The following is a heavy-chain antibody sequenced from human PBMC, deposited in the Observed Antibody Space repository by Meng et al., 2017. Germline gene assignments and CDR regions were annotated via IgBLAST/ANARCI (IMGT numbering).Heavy chain of an antibody. CDR3: AREMGGNMGRDC. J-gene: IGHJ4*03. Sequence: GESLKISCAASGFTFSSYSMNWVRQAPGKGLEWVSSISSSSSYIYYANSVKGRFTISRDNAKNSLYLQMNSLGAEDTAVYYCAREMGGNMGRDCWGQGTRVTVSS. CDR2: ISSSSSYI. CDR1: GFTFSSYS. D-gene: IGHD3-10*01. V-gene: IGHV3-21*04.